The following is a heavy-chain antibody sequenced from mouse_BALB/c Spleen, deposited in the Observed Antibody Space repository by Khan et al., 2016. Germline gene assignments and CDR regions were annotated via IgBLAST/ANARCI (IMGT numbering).Heavy chain of an antibody. D-gene: IGHD1-1*01. Sequence: EVPLQESGPSLVKPSQTLSLTCSVTGDSITNGYWNWIRKFPGNKLDYMGYISYSDSTYYNPSLKSRISITRDTSNNQYYLQLNSVTAEDTATYYCSRSAGSSFAYWGQGTLVTVSA. CDR2: ISYSDST. V-gene: IGHV3-8*02. CDR3: SRSAGSSFAY. CDR1: GDSITNGY. J-gene: IGHJ3*01.